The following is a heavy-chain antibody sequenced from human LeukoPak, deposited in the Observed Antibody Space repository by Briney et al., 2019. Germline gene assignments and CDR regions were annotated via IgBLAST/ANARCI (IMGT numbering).Heavy chain of an antibody. V-gene: IGHV4-39*07. Sequence: PSEALSLTCTVSGGSISSSSYYWGWIRQPPGKGLEWIGSIYYSGSTYYNPSLKSRVTISVDTSKNQFSLKLSSVTAADTAVYYCARAAVAGLDYFDYWGQGTLVTVSS. CDR1: GGSISSSSYY. CDR3: ARAAVAGLDYFDY. D-gene: IGHD6-19*01. CDR2: IYYSGST. J-gene: IGHJ4*02.